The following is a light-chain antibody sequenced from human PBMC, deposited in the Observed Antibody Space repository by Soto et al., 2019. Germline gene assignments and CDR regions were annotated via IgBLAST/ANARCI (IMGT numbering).Light chain of an antibody. V-gene: IGKV1-5*03. J-gene: IGKJ1*01. CDR2: KAS. CDR1: QSNSRW. Sequence: DISLTKSPSFVAASLGDRVTVTCGARQSNSRWLEWYQQNTGKAPKPLIYKASSLESGVPSRFRRSGSGTEFTLTISSLQPDDFEAYYCQHYNSSSRAFGQGTKVDIK. CDR3: QHYNSSSRA.